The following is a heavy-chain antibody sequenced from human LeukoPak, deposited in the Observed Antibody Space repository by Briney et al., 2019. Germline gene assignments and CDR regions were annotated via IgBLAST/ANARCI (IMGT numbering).Heavy chain of an antibody. CDR2: IYYSGST. CDR1: GGSISSYY. J-gene: IGHJ4*02. CDR3: ARVGETRGYYDSSATDYFDY. Sequence: PSETLSLTCTVSGGSISSYYWSWIRQPPGKGLEWIGYIYYSGSTNYNPSLKSRVTISVDTSKNQFSLKLSPVTAADTAVYYCARVGETRGYYDSSATDYFDYWGQGTLVTVSS. V-gene: IGHV4-59*01. D-gene: IGHD3-22*01.